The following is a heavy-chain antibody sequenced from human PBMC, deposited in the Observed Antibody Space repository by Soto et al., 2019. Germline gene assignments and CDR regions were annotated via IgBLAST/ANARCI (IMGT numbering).Heavy chain of an antibody. J-gene: IGHJ4*02. D-gene: IGHD3-10*01. V-gene: IGHV3-30-3*01. CDR1: GFTFSSFA. Sequence: WGSLRLSCAASGFTFSSFAVHWVRQAPGKGLEWLAVMSYDGSSEYYADSVKGRFTISRDNSKNTLYLQLNSLRAEDTAVYYCARELKANYYGAGRYYPTRSFDYWGQGTLVTVSS. CDR3: ARELKANYYGAGRYYPTRSFDY. CDR2: MSYDGSSE.